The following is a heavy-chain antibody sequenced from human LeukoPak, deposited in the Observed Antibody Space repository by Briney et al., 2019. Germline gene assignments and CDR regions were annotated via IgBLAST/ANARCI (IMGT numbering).Heavy chain of an antibody. J-gene: IGHJ4*02. CDR3: AKGAITSSTTCYFDY. CDR1: GFTFSNYG. D-gene: IGHD2-2*01. V-gene: IGHV3-30*02. Sequence: GRSLRLSCAASGFTFSNYGMHWVRQAPGKGLEWVAFIRYDGSDKYYADSVKGRFTISRDNSKNTLSLQVNSLRADDTAVYYCAKGAITSSTTCYFDYWGQGTLVTVSS. CDR2: IRYDGSDK.